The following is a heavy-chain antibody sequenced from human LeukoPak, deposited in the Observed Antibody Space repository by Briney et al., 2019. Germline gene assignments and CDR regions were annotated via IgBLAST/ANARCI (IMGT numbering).Heavy chain of an antibody. V-gene: IGHV3-30*03. CDR1: GFTFSSYS. CDR2: ISYDGSNK. D-gene: IGHD6-13*01. CDR3: ARWRIAAAGPRTDAFDI. Sequence: GSLRLSCAASGFTFSSYSMNWVRQAPGKGLEWVAVISYDGSNKYYADSVKGRFTISRDNSKNTLYLQMNSLRAEDTAVYYCARWRIAAAGPRTDAFDIWGQGTMVTVSS. J-gene: IGHJ3*02.